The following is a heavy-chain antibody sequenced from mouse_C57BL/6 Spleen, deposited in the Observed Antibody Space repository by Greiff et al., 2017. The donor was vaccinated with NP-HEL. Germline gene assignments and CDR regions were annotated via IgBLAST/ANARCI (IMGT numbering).Heavy chain of an antibody. CDR1: GFTFSSYA. Sequence: EVKLMESGGGLVKPGGSLKLSCAASGFTFSSYAMSWVRQTPEKRLEWVATISDGGSYTYYPDNVKGRFTISRDNAKNNLYLQMSHLKSEDTAMYYCARDRGYYGSSSLFDYWGQGTTLTVSS. V-gene: IGHV5-4*01. J-gene: IGHJ2*01. CDR2: ISDGGSYT. D-gene: IGHD1-1*01. CDR3: ARDRGYYGSSSLFDY.